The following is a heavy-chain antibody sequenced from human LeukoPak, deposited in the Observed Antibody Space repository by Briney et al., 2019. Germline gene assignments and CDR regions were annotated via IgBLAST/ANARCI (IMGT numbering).Heavy chain of an antibody. CDR1: GYTFTGYY. J-gene: IGHJ4*02. CDR2: INPNSGGT. V-gene: IGHV1-2*02. D-gene: IGHD3-10*01. Sequence: GASVKVSCKASGYTFTGYYMHWVRQAPGQGLEWMGWINPNSGGTNYAQKFQGRVTMTRDTSIGTAYMELRRLRSEDTAVYYCARGGSESHTTNYFDYWGQGTLVTVSS. CDR3: ARGGSESHTTNYFDY.